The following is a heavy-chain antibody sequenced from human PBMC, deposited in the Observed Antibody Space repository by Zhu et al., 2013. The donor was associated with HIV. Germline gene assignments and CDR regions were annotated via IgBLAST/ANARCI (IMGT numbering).Heavy chain of an antibody. CDR3: ARGRGDCSGGSCYHGYYYFYMDV. V-gene: IGHV1-8*01. CDR2: MNPNSGNT. CDR1: GGNFASYG. Sequence: QVHLVQSGAEVKKPGSSVKVSCKGSGGNFASYGFSWVRQAPGQGLEWMGWMNPNSGNTGYAQKFQGRVSMTRNTSISTAYLELSSLRSDDTAVYYCARGRGDCSGGSCYHGYYYFYMDVWGKGTTVTVSS. J-gene: IGHJ6*03. D-gene: IGHD2-15*01.